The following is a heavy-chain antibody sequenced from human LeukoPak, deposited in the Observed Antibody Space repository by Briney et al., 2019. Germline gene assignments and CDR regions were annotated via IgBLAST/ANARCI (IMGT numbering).Heavy chain of an antibody. D-gene: IGHD2-21*01. V-gene: IGHV3-23*01. CDR1: GFTFSSYA. Sequence: GGSLRLSCAASGFTFSSYAMSWARQAPGKGLEWVSAISGSGGGTYYADSVKGRFTISRDNSKNTLYLQMNSLRAEDTALYYCAKDTWQFAPDYYYYMDVWGKGTTVTVSS. CDR3: AKDTWQFAPDYYYYMDV. CDR2: ISGSGGGT. J-gene: IGHJ6*03.